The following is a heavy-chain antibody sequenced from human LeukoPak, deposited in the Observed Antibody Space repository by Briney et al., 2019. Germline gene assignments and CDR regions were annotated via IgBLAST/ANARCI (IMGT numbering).Heavy chain of an antibody. CDR3: ARSAQFEHDAIDL. CDR2: ISPYNGDA. D-gene: IGHD1/OR15-1a*01. Sequence: VASVKVSCKASGYTFTTYGITWVRQAPGQGLEWMGCISPYNGDANYAQNLQGRVTMTTDRSTTTAYMELRSLRSDDTAVYYCARSAQFEHDAIDLWGQGTMVTVSS. V-gene: IGHV1-18*01. J-gene: IGHJ3*01. CDR1: GYTFTTYG.